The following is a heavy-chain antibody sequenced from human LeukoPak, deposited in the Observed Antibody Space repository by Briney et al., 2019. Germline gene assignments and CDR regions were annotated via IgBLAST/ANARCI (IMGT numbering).Heavy chain of an antibody. CDR3: ARGDYYDSSGYYLLHYYYYYGMDV. V-gene: IGHV1-18*01. Sequence: ASVTVSCKASGYTFTSYGISWVRQAPGQGLEWMGWISAYNGNTNYAQKLQGRVTMTTDTSTSTAYMELRSLRSDDTAVYYCARGDYYDSSGYYLLHYYYYYGMDVWGQGTTVTVSS. CDR2: ISAYNGNT. CDR1: GYTFTSYG. D-gene: IGHD3-22*01. J-gene: IGHJ6*02.